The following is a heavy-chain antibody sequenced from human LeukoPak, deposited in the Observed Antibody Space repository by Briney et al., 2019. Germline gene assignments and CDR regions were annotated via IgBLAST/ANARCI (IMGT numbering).Heavy chain of an antibody. Sequence: GGSLRLSCAASGFTFSTYDMNWVRQAPGKGLEWVSYISSSSRTISYADSVKGRFTISRDNAKNSLYLQMNSLRAEDTAVYYCARLRYYAMDVWAKGPRSPPP. CDR3: ARLRYYAMDV. J-gene: IGHJ6*02. V-gene: IGHV3-48*01. CDR2: ISSSSRTI. CDR1: GFTFSTYD.